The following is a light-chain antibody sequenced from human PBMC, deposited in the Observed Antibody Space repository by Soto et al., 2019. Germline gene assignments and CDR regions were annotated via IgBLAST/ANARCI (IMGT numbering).Light chain of an antibody. Sequence: DIQMTQSPSSLSASLGDRVTITFRASQGISNYLAWSQQKPGKVPNLLIYAASTLQSGVPSRFSGSGSGTDFTLTISSLQPEDVATYYCQKFNSAPQTFGQGINVDI. CDR1: QGISNY. V-gene: IGKV1-27*01. CDR2: AAS. CDR3: QKFNSAPQT. J-gene: IGKJ1*01.